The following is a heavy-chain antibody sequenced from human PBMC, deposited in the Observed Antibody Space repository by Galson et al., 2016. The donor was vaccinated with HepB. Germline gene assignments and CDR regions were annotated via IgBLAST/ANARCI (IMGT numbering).Heavy chain of an antibody. CDR3: AREVLEAGVYYYYYYMDV. CDR1: GFTFSSYG. D-gene: IGHD3-10*01. CDR2: IWYDGSNK. V-gene: IGHV3-33*01. J-gene: IGHJ6*03. Sequence: SLRLSCAASGFTFSSYGMHWVRQAPGKGLEWVAVIWYDGSNKYYADSVKGRFTISRDNSKNTLYLQMNSLRAEDTAVYYCAREVLEAGVYYYYYYMDVWGKGTSVTVSS.